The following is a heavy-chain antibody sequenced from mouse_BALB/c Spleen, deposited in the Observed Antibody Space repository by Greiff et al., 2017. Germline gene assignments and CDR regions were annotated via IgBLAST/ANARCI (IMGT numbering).Heavy chain of an antibody. CDR1: GYSITSGYY. J-gene: IGHJ4*01. V-gene: IGHV3-6*02. D-gene: IGHD1-3*01. Sequence: DVQLQESGPGLVKPSQSLSLTCSVTGYSITSGYYWNWIRQFPGNKLEWMGYISYDGSNNYNPSLKNRISITRDTSKNQFFLKLNSVTTEDTATYYCAREGGKDYAMDYWGQGTSVTVSS. CDR3: AREGGKDYAMDY. CDR2: ISYDGSN.